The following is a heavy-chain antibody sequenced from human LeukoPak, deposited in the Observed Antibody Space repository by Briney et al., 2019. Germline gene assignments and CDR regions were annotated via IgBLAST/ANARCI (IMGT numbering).Heavy chain of an antibody. CDR2: IIPIFGTA. D-gene: IGHD6-13*01. Sequence: SVKVSCKASGGTFSSYAISWVRRAPGQGLEWMGGIIPIFGTANYAQKFQGRVTITADESTSTAYMELSSLRSEDTAVYYCARFDGEQQLGRFDPWGQGTLVTVSS. CDR3: ARFDGEQQLGRFDP. CDR1: GGTFSSYA. V-gene: IGHV1-69*13. J-gene: IGHJ5*02.